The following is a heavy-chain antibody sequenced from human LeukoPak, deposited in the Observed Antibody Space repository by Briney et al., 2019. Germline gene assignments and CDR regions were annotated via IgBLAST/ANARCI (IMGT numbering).Heavy chain of an antibody. D-gene: IGHD3-10*01. J-gene: IGHJ5*02. CDR3: ARAPYYYGSGSPNWFDP. CDR1: GGTFSSYA. Sequence: SVKVSCKASGGTFSSYAISWVRQAPGQGLEWMGGIIPIFGTANYAQKFQGRVTITADKSTSTAYMELSRLRSDDTAVYYCARAPYYYGSGSPNWFDPWGQGTLVTVSS. CDR2: IIPIFGTA. V-gene: IGHV1-69*06.